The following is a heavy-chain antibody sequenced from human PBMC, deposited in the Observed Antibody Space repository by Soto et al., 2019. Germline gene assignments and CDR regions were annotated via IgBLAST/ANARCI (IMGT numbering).Heavy chain of an antibody. CDR3: ARAVSIQVPAPLGS. D-gene: IGHD2-2*01. CDR1: GGTFSSYT. CDR2: IVPILDKT. Sequence: QVQLVQSGAEVKKPGSSVKVPCKVSGGTFSSYTITWVRQAPGQGLEWMGRIVPILDKTNYAPEFQGRLTITADKASTTAFMELSGLRFEGSAIYYCARAVSIQVPAPLGSWGQGTLVTVSS. V-gene: IGHV1-69*08. J-gene: IGHJ5*02.